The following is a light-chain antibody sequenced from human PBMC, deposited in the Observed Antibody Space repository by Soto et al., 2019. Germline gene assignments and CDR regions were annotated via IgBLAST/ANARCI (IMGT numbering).Light chain of an antibody. CDR1: SSDIGGYNS. Sequence: LTQPASVSGSPGQSITISCTGTSSDIGGYNSVSWCQQHPGRAPRLIIYEVTNRPSGVSNRFSASKSGNTASLTISGLQAEDEADYYCTSYTPIVTLGSVFGTGTKVTVL. CDR2: EVT. CDR3: TSYTPIVTLGSV. V-gene: IGLV2-14*01. J-gene: IGLJ1*01.